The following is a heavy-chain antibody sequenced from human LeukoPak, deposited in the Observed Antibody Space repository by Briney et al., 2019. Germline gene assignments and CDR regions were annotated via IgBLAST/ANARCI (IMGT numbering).Heavy chain of an antibody. J-gene: IGHJ5*02. CDR3: ASLYGSGSYSSDWFDP. V-gene: IGHV3-7*01. CDR1: GFTFTTYW. CDR2: IKQDGTEK. Sequence: GGSLRLSCAASGFTFTTYWMSWVRQAPGKGLEWVANIKQDGTEKYYVDSVKGRFTISRDNAKNSLYLQMNSLRAEDTAVYYCASLYGSGSYSSDWFDPWGQGTLVTVSS. D-gene: IGHD3-10*01.